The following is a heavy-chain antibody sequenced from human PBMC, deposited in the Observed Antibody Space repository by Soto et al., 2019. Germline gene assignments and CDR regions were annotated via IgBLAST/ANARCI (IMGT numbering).Heavy chain of an antibody. CDR1: GGSISSGGYY. V-gene: IGHV4-31*03. J-gene: IGHJ5*02. CDR3: AREAGYCGGDCYLMAPFDP. D-gene: IGHD2-21*02. Sequence: QVQLQESGPGLVKPSQTLSLTCTVSGGSISSGGYYWSWIRQHPGKGMEWIGYIYYSGSTYSNPSLKSRVTISVDTSKNQFSLKLSSVTAADTAVYYCAREAGYCGGDCYLMAPFDPWGQGTLVTVSS. CDR2: IYYSGST.